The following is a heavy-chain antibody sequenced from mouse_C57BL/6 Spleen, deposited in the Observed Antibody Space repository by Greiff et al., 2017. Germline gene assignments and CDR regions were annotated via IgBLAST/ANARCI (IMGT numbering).Heavy chain of an antibody. CDR1: GYTFTDYN. Sequence: VQLQQSGPELVKPGASVKIPCKASGYTFTDYNMDWVKQSPGQSLEWIGDINPNNGGTIYNQKFKGKATLTVDKSSSTAYMELRSLTSEDTAVYEGAREGYSNSFAYWGQGTLVTVSA. CDR3: AREGYSNSFAY. V-gene: IGHV1-18*01. CDR2: INPNNGGT. D-gene: IGHD2-5*01. J-gene: IGHJ3*01.